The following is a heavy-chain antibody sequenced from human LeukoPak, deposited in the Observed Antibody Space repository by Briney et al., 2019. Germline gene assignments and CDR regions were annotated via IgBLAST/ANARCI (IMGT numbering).Heavy chain of an antibody. CDR1: GFTFSSYD. V-gene: IGHV3-30*18. Sequence: PGGSLRLSCAASGFTFSSYDMHWVRQAPGKGLEWVAVISHDGSDKYYADSVKGRFTISRDNSKNTLYLQMNSLRTDDTAVYYCAKDETNVVVPAAMDYWGQGTLVTVSS. J-gene: IGHJ4*02. CDR2: ISHDGSDK. CDR3: AKDETNVVVPAAMDY. D-gene: IGHD2-2*01.